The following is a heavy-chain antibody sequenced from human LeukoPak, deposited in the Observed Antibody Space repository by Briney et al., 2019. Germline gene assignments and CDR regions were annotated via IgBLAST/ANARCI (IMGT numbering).Heavy chain of an antibody. CDR3: ARDFEGVHRTTNSYAYYYYMDV. CDR2: IYGGST. J-gene: IGHJ6*03. D-gene: IGHD2/OR15-2a*01. V-gene: IGHV3-53*01. CDR1: GFTVSDNY. Sequence: GGSLRLSCAASGFTVSDNYMTWVRQAPGKGLEWVSIIYGGSTYYADSVKGRFTISRDNSKNTVYLQMNSLRAEDTAVYYCARDFEGVHRTTNSYAYYYYMDVWGKGTTVIVSS.